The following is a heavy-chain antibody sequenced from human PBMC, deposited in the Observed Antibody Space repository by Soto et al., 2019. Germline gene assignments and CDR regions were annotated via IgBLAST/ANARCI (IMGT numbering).Heavy chain of an antibody. V-gene: IGHV6-1*01. CDR3: ARDPPGSGWAFDY. CDR1: VDSVSSNSAA. CDR2: TYYRSRWYN. J-gene: IGHJ4*02. D-gene: IGHD6-19*01. Sequence: SQTLSLTCAVSVDSVSSNSAAWNWIRQSPSRGLEWLGRTYYRSRWYNDYAVSVRSRITVNADTSKNQFSLHLNSVTPEDTAVYHCARDPPGSGWAFDYWGQGTLVTVSS.